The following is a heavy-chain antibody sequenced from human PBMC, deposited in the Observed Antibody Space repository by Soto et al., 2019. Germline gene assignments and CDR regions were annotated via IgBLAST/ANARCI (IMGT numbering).Heavy chain of an antibody. CDR1: GYTFTDHY. J-gene: IGHJ4*02. CDR3: AMGGSGWTRSYFDN. Sequence: ASVKVSCKTSGYTFTDHYIHWVRQAPGQGPEWSGWLNPNTGGPNYSQKFQGRVTMTRDTSISTAYMELTRLRSGDTAVYYCAMGGSGWTRSYFDNWGQGTLVTSPQ. V-gene: IGHV1-2*02. CDR2: LNPNTGGP. D-gene: IGHD6-19*01.